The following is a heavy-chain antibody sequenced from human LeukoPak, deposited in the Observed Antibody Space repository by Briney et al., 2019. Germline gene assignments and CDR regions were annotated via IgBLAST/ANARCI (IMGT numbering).Heavy chain of an antibody. V-gene: IGHV4-31*03. CDR3: ARGSPLTYGMDV. Sequence: SSETLSLTCTVSGGSISSGGYYWSWIRQHPGKGLEWIGYIYYSGSTYYNPSLKSRVTISVDTSKNQFSLKLSSVTAADTAVYYCARGSPLTYGMDVWGQGTTVTVSS. CDR1: GGSISSGGYY. J-gene: IGHJ6*02. CDR2: IYYSGST.